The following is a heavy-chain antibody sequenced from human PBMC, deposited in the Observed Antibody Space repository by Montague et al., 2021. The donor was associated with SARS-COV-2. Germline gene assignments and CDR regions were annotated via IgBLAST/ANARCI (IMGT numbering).Heavy chain of an antibody. CDR1: GTSFSGYY. Sequence: SETLSLTCAVHGTSFSGYYWTWIRKPPGKGLEWIGEINHGGSTKYSPSLKSRLTISADTSKNKFSLKLTSVAAADTAVYYCARLRDGVVPSPILGVGPYYSYYYTDVWGRANTLTLSS. J-gene: IGHJ6*03. CDR3: ARLRDGVVPSPILGVGPYYSYYYTDV. CDR2: INHGGST. D-gene: IGHD3-10*01. V-gene: IGHV4-34*01.